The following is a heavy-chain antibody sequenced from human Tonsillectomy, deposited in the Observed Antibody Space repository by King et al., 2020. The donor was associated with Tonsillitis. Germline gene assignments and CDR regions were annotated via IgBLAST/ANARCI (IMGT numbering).Heavy chain of an antibody. J-gene: IGHJ4*02. CDR1: GFSFSNAW. CDR3: TPTRDYDYVWGSYRPLYFDS. V-gene: IGHV3-15*01. CDR2: IKRKTDGGTT. Sequence: VQLVESGGGLVKPGGSLRLSCAASGFSFSNAWMNWVRQAPGKGLEWVGRIKRKTDGGTTDYAAPVKGRFTISRDDSKNTLYLQMNSLKTEDKAVYHCTPTRDYDYVWGSYRPLYFDSWGQGTLVTVSS. D-gene: IGHD3-16*02.